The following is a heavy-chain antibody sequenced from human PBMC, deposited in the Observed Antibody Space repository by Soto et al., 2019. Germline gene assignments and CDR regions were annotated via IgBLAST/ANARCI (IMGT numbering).Heavy chain of an antibody. D-gene: IGHD3-9*01. J-gene: IGHJ6*02. CDR2: IYYSGST. CDR3: AREARYFYLLRHYYYGMDF. V-gene: IGHV4-61*01. Sequence: TPETLSLTYTVSGGSVSSGSYYWSWIRQPPGKGLEWIGYIYYSGSTNYNPSLKSRVTISVDTSKNQFSLKLSSVTAADTAVYYCAREARYFYLLRHYYYGMDFRCQGISLSLSS. CDR1: GGSVSSGSYY.